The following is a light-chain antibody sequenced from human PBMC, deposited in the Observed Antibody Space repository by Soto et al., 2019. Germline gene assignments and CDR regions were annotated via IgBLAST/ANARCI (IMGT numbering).Light chain of an antibody. CDR1: SSDVGSYNL. Sequence: QSALTQPASVSGSPGQSITISCTGTSSDVGSYNLVSWYQLHPGKAPKLMIYEGSKWPSGVSDRFSGSKSGNTASLTISGLQAEDEADYHCCSYAGSSTFVVFGGGTKLTVL. CDR3: CSYAGSSTFVV. V-gene: IGLV2-23*03. CDR2: EGS. J-gene: IGLJ2*01.